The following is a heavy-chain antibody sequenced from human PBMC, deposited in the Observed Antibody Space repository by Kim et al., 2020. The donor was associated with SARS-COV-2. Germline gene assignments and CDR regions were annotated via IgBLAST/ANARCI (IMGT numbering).Heavy chain of an antibody. D-gene: IGHD3-9*01. CDR3: ARESVDYDILTGYREVVDGMDV. J-gene: IGHJ6*02. CDR1: GGSISSGGYY. V-gene: IGHV4-31*03. CDR2: IYYSGST. Sequence: SETLSLTCTVSGGSISSGGYYWSWIRQHPGKGLEWIGYIYYSGSTYYNPSLKSRVTISVDTSKNQFSLKLSSVTAADTAVYYCARESVDYDILTGYREVVDGMDVWGQGTTVTVSS.